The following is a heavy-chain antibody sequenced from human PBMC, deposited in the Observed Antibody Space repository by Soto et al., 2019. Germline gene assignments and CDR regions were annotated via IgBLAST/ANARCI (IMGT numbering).Heavy chain of an antibody. V-gene: IGHV3-30-3*01. CDR1: GFTFSSYA. Sequence: QVQLVESGGGVVQPGRSLRLSCAASGFTFSSYAMHWVCQAPGKGLEWVAVMSYDGSNKYYADSVKGRFTISRDNSKNTLYLQMNSLRAEVTAVYYCASEGSSGWYTYWGQGTLVTVSS. CDR2: MSYDGSNK. CDR3: ASEGSSGWYTY. D-gene: IGHD6-19*01. J-gene: IGHJ4*02.